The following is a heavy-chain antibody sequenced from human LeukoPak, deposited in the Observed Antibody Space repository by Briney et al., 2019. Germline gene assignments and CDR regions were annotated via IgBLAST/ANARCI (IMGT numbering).Heavy chain of an antibody. CDR3: ARVPYGSPNPGI. V-gene: IGHV4-61*01. CDR1: GASVNSNIYY. CDR2: IYYSGST. J-gene: IGHJ3*02. Sequence: PSETPSLTCTVSGASVNSNIYYWSWIRQPPGKGLQWIGYIYYSGSTNYNPSLESRVTISVDTSKNQFSLKLTSVTAADTAVYYCARVPYGSPNPGIWGQGTKVT. D-gene: IGHD3-10*01.